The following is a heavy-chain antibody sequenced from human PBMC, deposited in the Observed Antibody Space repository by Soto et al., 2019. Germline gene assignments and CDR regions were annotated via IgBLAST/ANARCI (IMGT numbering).Heavy chain of an antibody. CDR2: INHSGST. D-gene: IGHD3-3*01. Sequence: SETLSLTCAVYGGSFSGYYWSWIRQPPGKGLEWIGEINHSGSTNYNPSLKSRVAISVDTSKNQFSLKLSSVTAADTAVYYCARGVTIFGVVRRNYYYGMDVWGQGTTVTVSS. J-gene: IGHJ6*02. V-gene: IGHV4-34*01. CDR1: GGSFSGYY. CDR3: ARGVTIFGVVRRNYYYGMDV.